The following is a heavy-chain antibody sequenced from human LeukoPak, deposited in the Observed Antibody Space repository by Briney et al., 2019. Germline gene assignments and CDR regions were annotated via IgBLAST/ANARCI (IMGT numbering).Heavy chain of an antibody. D-gene: IGHD3-22*01. CDR3: ARDSNYDSNFEDY. CDR1: GFTFSSYW. CDR2: IKQDGSEK. J-gene: IGHJ4*02. Sequence: GGSLRLSCAASGFTFSSYWMSWVRQAPGKGLEWVANIKQDGSEKYYVDSVKGRFTISRDNAKNSLYLQMNSLRAEDTAVYYCARDSNYDSNFEDYWGQGTLVTISS. V-gene: IGHV3-7*01.